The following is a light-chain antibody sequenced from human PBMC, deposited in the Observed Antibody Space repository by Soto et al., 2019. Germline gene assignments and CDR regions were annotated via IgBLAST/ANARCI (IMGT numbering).Light chain of an antibody. V-gene: IGKV1-5*01. CDR1: QSINSW. Sequence: DIQMTQSPSTLSASVGDRVTITCRASQSINSWLAWYQQKPGKAPQILIYDASTLKSGVPSRFSASGSGPEFTLIISSLQPDDFATYYCQQYTSYSWTFGQGTKVDIK. CDR2: DAS. J-gene: IGKJ1*01. CDR3: QQYTSYSWT.